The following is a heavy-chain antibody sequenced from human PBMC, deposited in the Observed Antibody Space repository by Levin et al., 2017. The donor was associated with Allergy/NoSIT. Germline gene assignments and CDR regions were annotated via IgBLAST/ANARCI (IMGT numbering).Heavy chain of an antibody. CDR3: AKVVGYCSSTSCSLYYFDY. CDR2: ISGSGGST. D-gene: IGHD2-2*01. J-gene: IGHJ4*02. V-gene: IGHV3-23*01. CDR1: GFTFSSYA. Sequence: GGSLRLSCAASGFTFSSYAMSWVRQAPGKGLEWVSAISGSGGSTYYADSVKGRFTISRDNSKNTLYLQMNSLRAEDTAVYYCAKVVGYCSSTSCSLYYFDYWGQGTLVTVSS.